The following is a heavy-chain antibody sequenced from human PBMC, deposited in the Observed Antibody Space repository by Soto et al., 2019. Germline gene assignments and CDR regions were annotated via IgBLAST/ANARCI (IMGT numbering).Heavy chain of an antibody. Sequence: PSETLSLTCAVYGGSFSGYYWSWIRQPPGKGLEWIGESNQSGSTNYNPSLKSRVTISVDTSKNQFSLKLSSVTAADTAVYYCASHHRPPIAGAGANWFDPWGQGTLVTVYS. V-gene: IGHV4-34*01. CDR2: SNQSGST. CDR3: ASHHRPPIAGAGANWFDP. CDR1: GGSFSGYY. D-gene: IGHD6-19*01. J-gene: IGHJ5*02.